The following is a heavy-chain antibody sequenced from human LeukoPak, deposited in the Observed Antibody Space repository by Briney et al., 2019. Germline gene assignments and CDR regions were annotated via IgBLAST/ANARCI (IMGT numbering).Heavy chain of an antibody. V-gene: IGHV3-23*01. J-gene: IGHJ4*02. CDR3: VKASGSGTSYVPFDY. D-gene: IGHD3-10*01. Sequence: GGSLRLSCAASGFTFSNYAMNWVRQAPGKGLEWVSRISASGGSTYYADSVKGRFTISRDSSENTLYLQMNSLRAEDTALYYYVKASGSGTSYVPFDYWGQGTLVTVSS. CDR2: ISASGGST. CDR1: GFTFSNYA.